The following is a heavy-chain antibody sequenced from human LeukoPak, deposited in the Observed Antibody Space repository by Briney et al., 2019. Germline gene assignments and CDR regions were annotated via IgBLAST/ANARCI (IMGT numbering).Heavy chain of an antibody. Sequence: ASVEVSCKASGYTFTGYYMHWVRQAPGQGLEWMGWINPNSGGTNYAQKFQGRVTMTRDTSISTAYMELSRLRSDDTAVYYCARVVDGYIPYDYWGQGTLVTVSS. CDR1: GYTFTGYY. D-gene: IGHD5-24*01. V-gene: IGHV1-2*02. J-gene: IGHJ4*02. CDR2: INPNSGGT. CDR3: ARVVDGYIPYDY.